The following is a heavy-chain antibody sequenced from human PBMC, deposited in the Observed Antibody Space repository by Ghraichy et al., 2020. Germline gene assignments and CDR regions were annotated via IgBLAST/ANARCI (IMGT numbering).Heavy chain of an antibody. CDR2: ISGSGGST. D-gene: IGHD2-2*01. J-gene: IGHJ4*02. V-gene: IGHV3-23*01. CDR1: GFTFSSYA. Sequence: SLRLSCAASGFTFSSYAMSWVRQAPGKGLEWVSAISGSGGSTYYADSVKGRFTISRDNSKNTLYLQMNSLRAEDTAVYYCAKAPHCSSTSCSYFDYWGQGTLVTVSS. CDR3: AKAPHCSSTSCSYFDY.